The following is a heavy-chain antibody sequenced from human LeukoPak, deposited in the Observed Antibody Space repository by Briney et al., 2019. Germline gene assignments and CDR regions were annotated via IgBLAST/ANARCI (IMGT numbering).Heavy chain of an antibody. Sequence: PSETLSLTCTVSGGSISSYYWSWIRQPPGKGLEWIGYIYYSGSTNYNPSLKSRVTISVDTSKNQFSLKLGSVTAADTAVYYCARAPRALVNFDYWGQGTLVTVSS. CDR2: IYYSGST. D-gene: IGHD2-8*02. J-gene: IGHJ4*02. CDR1: GGSISSYY. V-gene: IGHV4-59*08. CDR3: ARAPRALVNFDY.